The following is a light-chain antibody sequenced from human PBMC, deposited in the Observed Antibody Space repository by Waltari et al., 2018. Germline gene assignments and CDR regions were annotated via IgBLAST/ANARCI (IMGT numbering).Light chain of an antibody. CDR2: GAS. J-gene: IGKJ1*01. Sequence: EIVLTQSPGTLSLSPGERATLSCRASQIVSSNYLAWYQQKPGQAPRLLIYGASSRATGIPDRFSGSVSGTDFTLTISRLEPEDFAVYYCQQYGTSQTFGQGTKVEIK. CDR1: QIVSSNY. CDR3: QQYGTSQT. V-gene: IGKV3-20*01.